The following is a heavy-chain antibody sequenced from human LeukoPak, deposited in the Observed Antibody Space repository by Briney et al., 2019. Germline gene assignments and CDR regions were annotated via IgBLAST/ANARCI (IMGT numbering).Heavy chain of an antibody. D-gene: IGHD5-24*01. CDR1: GGSISSYY. J-gene: IGHJ4*02. V-gene: IGHV4-59*01. CDR2: IYYSGST. CDR3: ARAVRDGYNHEPYFDY. Sequence: SETLSLTCTVSGGSISSYYWSWIRQPPGKGLEWIGYIYYSGSTNYNPSLKSRVTISVDTSKNQFSLKLSSVTAADTAVYYCARAVRDGYNHEPYFDYWGQGTLVTVSS.